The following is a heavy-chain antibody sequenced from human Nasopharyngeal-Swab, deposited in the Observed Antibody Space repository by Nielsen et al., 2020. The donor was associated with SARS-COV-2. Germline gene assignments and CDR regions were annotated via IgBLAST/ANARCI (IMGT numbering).Heavy chain of an antibody. J-gene: IGHJ4*02. V-gene: IGHV3-11*01. CDR3: ARIAAAELELLDY. Sequence: WIRQPPGKGLEWVSYISSSGSTIYYADSVKGRFTISRDNAKNSLYLQMNSLRAGNTAVYYCARIAAAELELLDYWGQGTLVTVSS. D-gene: IGHD6-13*01. CDR2: ISSSGSTI.